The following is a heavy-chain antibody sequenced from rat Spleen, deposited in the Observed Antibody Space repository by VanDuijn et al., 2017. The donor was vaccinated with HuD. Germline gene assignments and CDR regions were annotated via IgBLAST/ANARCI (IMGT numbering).Heavy chain of an antibody. J-gene: IGHJ3*01. CDR1: GFTLSDYS. V-gene: IGHV5-29*01. D-gene: IGHD1-6*01. CDR2: MSYDGGNT. Sequence: EVQLVESDGGLVQPGRSLKLSCTASGFTLSDYSMAWVRQAPTKGLEWVATMSYDGGNTYYRDSVKGRFTVSRNNAKNTLDLQMDSRRSEDTATYYCARQYVYYGSKSSNWFAYWGQGTLVTVSS. CDR3: ARQYVYYGSKSSNWFAY.